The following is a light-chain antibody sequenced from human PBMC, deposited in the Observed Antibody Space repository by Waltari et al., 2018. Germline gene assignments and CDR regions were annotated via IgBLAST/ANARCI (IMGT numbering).Light chain of an antibody. CDR2: DVS. J-gene: IGLJ3*02. CDR3: SSESSDKVVL. V-gene: IGLV2-14*03. Sequence: QSALTQPASVSGSPGQSVTISCTGTSSDVGRSNSVSWSQDHPGQGPKAIIYDVSDRPSGVSARFSGSKSGNTASLTISGLQAEDEADYYCSSESSDKVVLFGGGTKVTVL. CDR1: SSDVGRSNS.